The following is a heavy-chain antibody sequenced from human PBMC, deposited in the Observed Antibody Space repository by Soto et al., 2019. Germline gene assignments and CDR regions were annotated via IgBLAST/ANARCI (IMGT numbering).Heavy chain of an antibody. CDR2: ISYDGSNK. J-gene: IGHJ3*02. Sequence: QVQLVESGGGVVQPGRSLRLSCAASGFTFSSYGMHWVRQAPGKGLEWVAVISYDGSNKYYADSVKGRFTISRDNSKNTLYLQMNSLRAEDTAVYYFAKDPRSQYCSGGSCYSQALFYAFDIRGQGTMVTVSS. V-gene: IGHV3-30*18. CDR3: AKDPRSQYCSGGSCYSQALFYAFDI. CDR1: GFTFSSYG. D-gene: IGHD2-15*01.